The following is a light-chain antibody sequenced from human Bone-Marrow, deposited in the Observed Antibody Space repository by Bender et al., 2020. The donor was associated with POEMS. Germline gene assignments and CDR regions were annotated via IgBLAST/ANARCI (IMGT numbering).Light chain of an antibody. Sequence: SYELTQPPSVSVSPGQTASITCSGDKLGDKYANWYQQKPGQSPVLVIYQDNKRPSAIPERFSGSNSGNTATLTISGTQAMDEADYYCQAWDGNTLVFGGGTQLTVL. CDR3: QAWDGNTLV. CDR2: QDN. V-gene: IGLV3-1*01. J-gene: IGLJ2*01. CDR1: KLGDKY.